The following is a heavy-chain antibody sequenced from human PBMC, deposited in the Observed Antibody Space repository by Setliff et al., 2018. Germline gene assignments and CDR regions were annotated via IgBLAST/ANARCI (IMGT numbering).Heavy chain of an antibody. D-gene: IGHD5-18*01. CDR1: GDSIRSYY. V-gene: IGHV4-59*01. J-gene: IGHJ3*02. Sequence: ASETLSLTCTVSGDSIRSYYWSWVRQPPGRGLEWIGYIYYTGSSNCNPSLKSRVTISVDTSKNQFSLRLRSVRAADTAVYYCAREPMDSAMVTTGAFDIWGRGTMVTVSS. CDR3: AREPMDSAMVTTGAFDI. CDR2: IYYTGSS.